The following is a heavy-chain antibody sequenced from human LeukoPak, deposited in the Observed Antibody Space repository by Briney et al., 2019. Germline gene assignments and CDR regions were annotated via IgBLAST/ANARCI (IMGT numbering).Heavy chain of an antibody. D-gene: IGHD3-16*02. Sequence: SGGSLRLSCAASGFTFDDYGMSWVRQAPGKGLEWVSGINWNGGSTGYADSVKGRFTISRDNAKNSLYLQMNSLRAEDTALYYCARGIYDYVWGSYRFDYWGQGTLVTVSS. CDR1: GFTFDDYG. CDR2: INWNGGST. V-gene: IGHV3-20*04. J-gene: IGHJ4*02. CDR3: ARGIYDYVWGSYRFDY.